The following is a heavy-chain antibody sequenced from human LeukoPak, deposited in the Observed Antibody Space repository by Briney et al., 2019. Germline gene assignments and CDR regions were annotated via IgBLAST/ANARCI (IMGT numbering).Heavy chain of an antibody. V-gene: IGHV5-51*07. CDR2: IYPGDSDT. J-gene: IGHJ4*02. D-gene: IGHD6-13*01. CDR1: GYSFTSYW. CDR3: ARRRFAGTAGESYFDY. Sequence: GESLKISCKGSGYSFTSYWIGWEHQMPGKGLERMGIIYPGDSDTRYSPSFQGQVTISADKSISTAYLQWSSLKASDTAMYYCARRRFAGTAGESYFDYWGQGTLVTVSS.